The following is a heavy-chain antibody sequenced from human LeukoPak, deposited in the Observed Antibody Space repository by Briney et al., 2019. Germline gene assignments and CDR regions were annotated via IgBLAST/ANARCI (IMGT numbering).Heavy chain of an antibody. CDR1: GFTPSKYR. D-gene: IGHD6-13*01. CDR3: ARGGLYSSSWSGAFDI. J-gene: IGHJ3*02. Sequence: GGSLRLSRAASGFTPSKYRMSCVRQAPGKGLEWVAHINQDGSEKYYVDSVKGRFTISRDNAKNSLYLQMNSLRSEDTAVYYCARGGLYSSSWSGAFDIWGQGTMVTVSS. CDR2: INQDGSEK. V-gene: IGHV3-7*05.